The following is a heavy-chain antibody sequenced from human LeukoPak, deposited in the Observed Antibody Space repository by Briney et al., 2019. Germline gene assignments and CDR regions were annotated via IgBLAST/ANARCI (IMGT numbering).Heavy chain of an antibody. CDR1: GGSISSGDYY. J-gene: IGHJ4*02. Sequence: PSETLSLTCTFSGGSISSGDYYWSWIRQPPGKGLEWIGYIYYSGSTYYNPSLKSRVTISVDTSKNQFSLKLSSVTAADTAVYYCASGANYDILTGYYIPPFDYWGQGTLVTVSS. V-gene: IGHV4-30-4*01. CDR2: IYYSGST. D-gene: IGHD3-9*01. CDR3: ASGANYDILTGYYIPPFDY.